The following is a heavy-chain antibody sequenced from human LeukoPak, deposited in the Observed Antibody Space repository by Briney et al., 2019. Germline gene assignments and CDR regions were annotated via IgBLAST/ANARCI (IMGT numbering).Heavy chain of an antibody. CDR3: AKDWIQFNRVFDCFDS. CDR1: GFRFETNA. D-gene: IGHD5-18*01. J-gene: IGHJ4*02. V-gene: IGHV3-23*01. CDR2: IGNTET. Sequence: GGSLRLSCATSGFRFETNAMSWVRQAPGKGLEWVATIGNTETFYADSVTGRFTISRDNSKNTVNLQMNRLRVEDTAIYYCAKDWIQFNRVFDCFDSWGQGTLVTVSS.